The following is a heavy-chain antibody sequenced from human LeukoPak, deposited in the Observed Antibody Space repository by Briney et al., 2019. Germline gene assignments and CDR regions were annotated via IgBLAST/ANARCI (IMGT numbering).Heavy chain of an antibody. CDR3: ARGGGYGDYGY. CDR2: IYNSGST. V-gene: IGHV4-61*02. CDR1: GDSIGRGSYY. Sequence: SQTLSLTCTVSGDSIGRGSYYWSWIRQSAGKGLEWMGRIYNSGSTNYNPSLKSRVTISVDTSKNQFSLKLSSVTAADTAVYYCARGGGYGDYGYWGQGTLVTVSS. D-gene: IGHD4-17*01. J-gene: IGHJ4*02.